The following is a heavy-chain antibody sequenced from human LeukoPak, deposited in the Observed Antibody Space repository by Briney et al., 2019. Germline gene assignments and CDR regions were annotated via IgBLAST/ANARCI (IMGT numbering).Heavy chain of an antibody. Sequence: GGSLRLSCAASGFSFDDYGMTWVRQAPGKGLEWVSGINWNGGSTGYADSVKGRFTISRGNAQNSLYLQMNSLRAEDTALYYCARVASNYDFDYWGQGTLVTVSS. V-gene: IGHV3-20*04. D-gene: IGHD4-11*01. CDR2: INWNGGST. CDR1: GFSFDDYG. J-gene: IGHJ4*02. CDR3: ARVASNYDFDY.